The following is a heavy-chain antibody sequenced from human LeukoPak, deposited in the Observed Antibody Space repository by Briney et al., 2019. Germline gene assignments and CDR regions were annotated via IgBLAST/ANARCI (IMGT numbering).Heavy chain of an antibody. D-gene: IGHD1-14*01. CDR3: ARLTKRNDAFTI. J-gene: IGHJ3*02. CDR2: TYYSGST. Sequence: SETLSLTCAVYGGSFSGYYWSWIRQPPGKGLEWIGYTYYSGSTNYNPSLKSRLTISVDTSKNQFSLKLTSVTTADTAVYYCARLTKRNDAFTIWGQGTMVTVSS. V-gene: IGHV4-59*01. CDR1: GGSFSGYY.